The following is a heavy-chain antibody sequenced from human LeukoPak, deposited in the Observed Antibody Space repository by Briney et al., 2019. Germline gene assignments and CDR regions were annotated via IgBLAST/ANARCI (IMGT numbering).Heavy chain of an antibody. CDR2: ISYDGSNK. CDR1: GFTFSSYA. D-gene: IGHD1-26*01. J-gene: IGHJ4*02. CDR3: ARDRSGSYGFDY. V-gene: IGHV3-30-3*01. Sequence: GRSLRLSCAASGFTFSSYAMHWVRQAPGKGLEWVAVISYDGSNKYYADSVKGRFTISRDNSKNTLYLQMNSLRAEDTAVYYCARDRSGSYGFDYWGQGTLVTVSS.